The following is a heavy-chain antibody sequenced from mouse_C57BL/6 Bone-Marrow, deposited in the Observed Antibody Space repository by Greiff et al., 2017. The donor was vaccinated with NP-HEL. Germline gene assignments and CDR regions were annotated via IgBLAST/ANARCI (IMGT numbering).Heavy chain of an antibody. V-gene: IGHV1-64*01. CDR2: IHPNSGST. CDR1: GYTFTSYW. CDR3: ARFYGNYYAWFAY. J-gene: IGHJ3*01. D-gene: IGHD2-1*01. Sequence: VQLQQSGAELVKPGASVKLSCKASGYTFTSYWMHWVKQRPGQGLEWIGMIHPNSGSTNYNEKFKSKATLTVDKSSSSAYMQLSSLTSEDSAVYCCARFYGNYYAWFAYWGQGTLVTVSA.